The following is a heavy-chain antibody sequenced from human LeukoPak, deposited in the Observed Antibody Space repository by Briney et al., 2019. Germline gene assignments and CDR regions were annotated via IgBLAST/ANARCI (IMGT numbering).Heavy chain of an antibody. CDR2: IIPIFATA. D-gene: IGHD4-17*01. CDR3: AGNYGDPDYYHYYYIDV. V-gene: IGHV1-69*06. Sequence: SVKVSCKASGGTFSNYAISWVRQTPGQGLEWMGEIIPIFATAIYAQKFQGRVTITADKSTSTAYMELSSLRSEDTAVYYCAGNYGDPDYYHYYYIDVWGKGTTVTVSS. J-gene: IGHJ6*03. CDR1: GGTFSNYA.